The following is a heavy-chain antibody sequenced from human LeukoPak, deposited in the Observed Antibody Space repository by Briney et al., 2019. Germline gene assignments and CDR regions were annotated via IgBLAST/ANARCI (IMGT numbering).Heavy chain of an antibody. CDR3: ARTNVLRYFDWLQTSSVGVGDWLDP. CDR1: GGSISSGAYY. Sequence: SETLSLTCTVSGGSISSGAYYWSWIRQHPGKGPEWIGNIFYSGNTYYNPSLKSRVTISVDTSKNQFSLKLSSVTAADTAVYYCARTNVLRYFDWLQTSSVGVGDWLDPWGQGTLVTASS. CDR2: IFYSGNT. D-gene: IGHD3-9*01. V-gene: IGHV4-31*03. J-gene: IGHJ5*02.